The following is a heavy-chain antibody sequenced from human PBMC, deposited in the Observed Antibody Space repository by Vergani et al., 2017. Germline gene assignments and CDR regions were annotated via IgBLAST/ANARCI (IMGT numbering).Heavy chain of an antibody. CDR2: MNPNSGNT. CDR3: ARGRKEDCSSTSCYDVDY. Sequence: QVQLVQSEIEVKKPGASVKVSCKASGYTFTSYDINWVRQATGQGLEWMGWMNPNSGNTGYAQKFQGRVTMTRNTSISTAYMELSSLRSEDTAVYYCARGRKEDCSSTSCYDVDYWGQGTLVTVSS. CDR1: GYTFTSYD. J-gene: IGHJ4*02. D-gene: IGHD2-2*01. V-gene: IGHV1-8*01.